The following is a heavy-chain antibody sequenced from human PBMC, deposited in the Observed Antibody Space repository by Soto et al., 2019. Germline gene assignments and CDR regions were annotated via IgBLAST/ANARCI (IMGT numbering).Heavy chain of an antibody. CDR3: ARSPYCSGGSCYHILGY. J-gene: IGHJ4*02. V-gene: IGHV1-3*01. D-gene: IGHD2-15*01. CDR1: GYTFTSYA. Sequence: ASVKVSCKASGYTFTSYAMHWVRQAPGQRLEWMGWINAGNGNTKYSQKFQGRVTITRDTSASTAYMELSSLRSEDTAVYYCARSPYCSGGSCYHILGYWGQGTLVTVSS. CDR2: INAGNGNT.